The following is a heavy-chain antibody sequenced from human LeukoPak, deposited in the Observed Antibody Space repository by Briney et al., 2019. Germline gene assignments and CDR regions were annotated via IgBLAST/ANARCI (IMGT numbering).Heavy chain of an antibody. CDR1: GYSISSGYY. D-gene: IGHD6-13*01. CDR2: IDHSGST. J-gene: IGHJ4*02. Sequence: KPSETLSLTCTVSGYSISSGYYWGWIRQPPGKGLEWTGSIDHSGSTYYNPSLKSRITISVDTSKNQFSLKLSSVTAADTAVYYCARLVYKRAAAGTGYFDYWGQGTLVTVSS. CDR3: ARLVYKRAAAGTGYFDY. V-gene: IGHV4-38-2*02.